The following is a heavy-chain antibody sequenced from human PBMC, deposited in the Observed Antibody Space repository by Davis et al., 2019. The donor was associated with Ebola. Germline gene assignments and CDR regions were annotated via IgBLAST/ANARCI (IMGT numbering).Heavy chain of an antibody. Sequence: AASVKVSCKASGYTFTSYGITWVRQAPGQGLEWMGWINPHNGNTNYAQNVQGRVTMTTDTSTSTAYMELGSLISNDTAVYFCARGQFPTTSDHWGQGTLVTVSS. J-gene: IGHJ4*02. CDR1: GYTFTSYG. CDR2: INPHNGNT. V-gene: IGHV1-18*04. CDR3: ARGQFPTTSDH. D-gene: IGHD1-1*01.